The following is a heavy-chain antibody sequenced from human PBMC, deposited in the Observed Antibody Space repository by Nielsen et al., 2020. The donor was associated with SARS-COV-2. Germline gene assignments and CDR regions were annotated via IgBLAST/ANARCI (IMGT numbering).Heavy chain of an antibody. V-gene: IGHV3-11*04. D-gene: IGHD6-13*01. J-gene: IGHJ4*02. Sequence: LSLTCTVSAGSISSEIYYWGWMRQPPGKGLEWVSYISSSSSTIYYADSVKGRFTISRDNAKNSLYLQMNSLRAEDTAVYYCAREFYSSSSFFDYWGQGTLVTVSS. CDR2: ISSSSSTI. CDR1: AGSISSEIYY. CDR3: AREFYSSSSFFDY.